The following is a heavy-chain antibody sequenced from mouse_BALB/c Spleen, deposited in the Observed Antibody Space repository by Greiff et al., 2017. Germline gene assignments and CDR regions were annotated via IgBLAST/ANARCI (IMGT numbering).Heavy chain of an antibody. D-gene: IGHD1-2*01. V-gene: IGHV5-6-5*01. J-gene: IGHJ2*01. CDR2: ISSGGST. Sequence: DVMLVESGGGLVKPGGSLKLSCAASGFTFSSYAMSWVRQTPEKRLEWVASISSGGSTYYPDSVKGRFTISRDNARNILYLQMSSLRSEDTAMYYCARGSITTAYFDYWGQGTTLTVSS. CDR1: GFTFSSYA. CDR3: ARGSITTAYFDY.